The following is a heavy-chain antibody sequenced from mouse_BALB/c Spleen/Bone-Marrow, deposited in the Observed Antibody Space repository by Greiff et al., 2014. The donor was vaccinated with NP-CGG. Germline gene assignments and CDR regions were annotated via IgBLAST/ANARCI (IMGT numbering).Heavy chain of an antibody. D-gene: IGHD1-1*01. CDR3: ARPPYYGSSEWYFDV. J-gene: IGHJ1*01. CDR2: ISSGGSYT. CDR1: GFTFSSYA. Sequence: EVQLVESGGGLVKPGGSLKLSCAASGFTFSSYATSWVRQTPEKRLEWVATISSGGSYTYYPDSVKGRFTISRDNAKNTLYLQMSSLRSEDTAMYYCARPPYYGSSEWYFDVWGAGTTVTVSS. V-gene: IGHV5-9-3*01.